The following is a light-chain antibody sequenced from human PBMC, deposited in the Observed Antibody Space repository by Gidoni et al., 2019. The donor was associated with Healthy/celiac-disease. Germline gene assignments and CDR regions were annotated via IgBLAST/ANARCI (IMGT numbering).Light chain of an antibody. Sequence: DIQMTQSTSTLSASVGDRVTITCRASQSISSWLAWYQQKPGKAPKLLIYDASSLESGVPARFSGSGSGTEFTLTISSLQPYDFATYYCQQYNSYSRYTFXXXTKLEIK. CDR1: QSISSW. CDR2: DAS. CDR3: QQYNSYSRYT. V-gene: IGKV1-5*01. J-gene: IGKJ2*01.